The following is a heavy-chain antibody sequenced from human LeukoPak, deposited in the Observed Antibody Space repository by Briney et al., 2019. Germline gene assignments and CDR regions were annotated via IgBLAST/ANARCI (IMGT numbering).Heavy chain of an antibody. V-gene: IGHV3-30*01. CDR3: ASPITIFGVVKVFY. CDR2: ISYDGSNK. J-gene: IGHJ4*02. D-gene: IGHD3-3*01. CDR1: GFTFSSYA. Sequence: GGSLRLSCAASGFTFSSYAMHWVRQAPGKGLEWVAVISYDGSNKHYADSVKGRFTISRDNSKNTLYLQMNSLRAEDTAVFYSASPITIFGVVKVFYWGQGTLVTVSS.